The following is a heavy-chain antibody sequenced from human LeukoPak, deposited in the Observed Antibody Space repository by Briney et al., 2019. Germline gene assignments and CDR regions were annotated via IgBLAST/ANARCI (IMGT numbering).Heavy chain of an antibody. J-gene: IGHJ4*02. Sequence: PGGSLRLSCAASGFTFSNYAMSWVRQAPGKGLEWVSTIRGSGDSTYYADSVKGRFTISRDNSRNTLYLQTNSLRADVTAVYYCATHYGSGSYQETNYFDYWGQGTLVTVSS. V-gene: IGHV3-23*01. CDR1: GFTFSNYA. CDR3: ATHYGSGSYQETNYFDY. D-gene: IGHD3-10*01. CDR2: IRGSGDST.